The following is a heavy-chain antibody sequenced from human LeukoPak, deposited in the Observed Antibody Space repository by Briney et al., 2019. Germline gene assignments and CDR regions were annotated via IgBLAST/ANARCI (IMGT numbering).Heavy chain of an antibody. Sequence: ASVKVSCKPSGYAFINYALHWVRQAPGQRLEWMGWINAGNGNTKYSQKFQGRVTITRDTSASTAYMELSSLRSEDTAVYYCARDLYCSSTSCLYYFDYWGQGTLVTVSS. CDR3: ARDLYCSSTSCLYYFDY. CDR1: GYAFINYA. CDR2: INAGNGNT. J-gene: IGHJ4*02. D-gene: IGHD2-2*01. V-gene: IGHV1-3*01.